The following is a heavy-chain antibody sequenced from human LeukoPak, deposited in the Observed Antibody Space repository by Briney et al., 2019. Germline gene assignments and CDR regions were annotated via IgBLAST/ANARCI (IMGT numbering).Heavy chain of an antibody. J-gene: IGHJ4*02. D-gene: IGHD5-18*01. V-gene: IGHV4-39*01. CDR1: GASISSSTYY. CDR3: ARLRGYTYGPPGY. CDR2: IYYSGDT. Sequence: KPSETLSLTCTVSGASISSSTYYWGWIRQPPGKVLEWIGSIYYSGDTYYTPSLKSRLTISVDTSRNQFSLNLSSVTAADTAVYYCARLRGYTYGPPGYWGQGTLVTVSS.